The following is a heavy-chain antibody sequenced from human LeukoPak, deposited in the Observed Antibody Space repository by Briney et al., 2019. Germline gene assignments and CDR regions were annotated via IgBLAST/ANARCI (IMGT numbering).Heavy chain of an antibody. D-gene: IGHD3-10*01. Sequence: SGGSLRLSCAASGFRFSSSWMHWVRQAPGEGLVWVSRIKSDGSSASYADSVKGRFTISRDNAKNTLYLQMNSLKAEDTAVYYCARDPHGGSGGPRDAFDIWGQGTMVTVSS. V-gene: IGHV3-74*01. CDR2: IKSDGSSA. CDR3: ARDPHGGSGGPRDAFDI. CDR1: GFRFSSSW. J-gene: IGHJ3*02.